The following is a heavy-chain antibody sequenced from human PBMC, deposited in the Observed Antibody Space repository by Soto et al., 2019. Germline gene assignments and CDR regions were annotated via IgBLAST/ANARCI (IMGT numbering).Heavy chain of an antibody. D-gene: IGHD6-6*01. J-gene: IGHJ6*02. CDR3: AREWSSSSEIRYYYYGMDV. Sequence: QVQLQESGPGLVKPSETLSLTCTVSGGSVSSGSYYWSWIRQPPGKGLEWIGYIYYSGSTNYNPSLKSRVAISVDTSKNQFSLKLSSVTAADTAVYYCAREWSSSSEIRYYYYGMDVWGQGTTVTVSS. CDR1: GGSVSSGSYY. V-gene: IGHV4-61*01. CDR2: IYYSGST.